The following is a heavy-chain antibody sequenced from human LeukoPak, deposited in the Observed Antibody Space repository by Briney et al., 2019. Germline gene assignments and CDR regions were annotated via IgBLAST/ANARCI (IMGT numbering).Heavy chain of an antibody. CDR2: INTVGRRT. CDR1: GFSFSNLW. Sequence: GGSLSLSCVVSGFSFSNLWTHWVRQAPEVWLGWVSRINTVGRRTKSVKGRFPISRDNAKNTLYLQVTSLRAEDTAVYYCARVGVGAYHFDSWGQGTLVTVSS. CDR3: ARVGVGAYHFDS. V-gene: IGHV3-74*01. D-gene: IGHD3-10*01. J-gene: IGHJ4*02.